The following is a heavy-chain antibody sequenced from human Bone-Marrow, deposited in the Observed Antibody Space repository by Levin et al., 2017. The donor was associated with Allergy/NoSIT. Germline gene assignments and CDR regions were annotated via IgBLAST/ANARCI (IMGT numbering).Heavy chain of an antibody. CDR1: GFTFSSYA. CDR3: AKGKSGSGWRDAFDI. V-gene: IGHV3-23*01. J-gene: IGHJ3*02. Sequence: ASVKVSCTASGFTFSSYAMSWVRQAPGKGLEWVSAISGSGGSTYYADSVKGRFTISRDNSKNTLYLQMNSLRAEDTAVYYCAKGKSGSGWRDAFDIWGQGTMVTVSS. D-gene: IGHD6-19*01. CDR2: ISGSGGST.